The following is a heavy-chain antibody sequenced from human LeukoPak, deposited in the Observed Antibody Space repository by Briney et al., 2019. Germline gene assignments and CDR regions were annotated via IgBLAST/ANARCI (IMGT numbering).Heavy chain of an antibody. CDR1: GGSFSGYY. Sequence: SETLSLTCAVYGGSFSGYYWSWIRQPPGKGLEWIGEINHSGSTNYNPSLKSRVTISVDTSKNQFSLKLSSVTAADTAVYYCARGSGWYRGLDYWGQRTLVTVSS. J-gene: IGHJ4*02. D-gene: IGHD6-19*01. CDR3: ARGSGWYRGLDY. CDR2: INHSGST. V-gene: IGHV4-34*01.